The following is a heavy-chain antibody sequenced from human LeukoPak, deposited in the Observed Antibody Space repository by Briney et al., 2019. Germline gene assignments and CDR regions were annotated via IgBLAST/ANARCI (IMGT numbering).Heavy chain of an antibody. V-gene: IGHV4-34*01. D-gene: IGHD2-15*01. CDR1: GGSFSGYY. Sequence: PSETLSLTCAVYGGSFSGYYWSWIRQPPGKGLEWIGEINYSRSTKYNPSLKSRVTISVDTSKNQFSLKLNSVTAADTAVYYCARGVCSGGSCYSEWNYWGQGTLVTVSS. CDR3: ARGVCSGGSCYSEWNY. J-gene: IGHJ4*02. CDR2: INYSRST.